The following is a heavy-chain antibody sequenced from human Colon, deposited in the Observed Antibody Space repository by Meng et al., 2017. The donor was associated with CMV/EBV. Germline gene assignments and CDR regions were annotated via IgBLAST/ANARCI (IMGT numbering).Heavy chain of an antibody. CDR1: GFSFSDFI. V-gene: IGHV3-23*01. J-gene: IGHJ4*02. Sequence: GESLKISCVGSGFSFSDFIMTWVRQAPGKGLEWVSSISGSGTATYYSSSVKDRFTISRDSSKNTLSLEMTGLRAEDTAVYYCAKSLFGMGQVVYFDSWGQGTLVTVSS. CDR2: ISGSGTAT. CDR3: AKSLFGMGQVVYFDS. D-gene: IGHD3-10*02.